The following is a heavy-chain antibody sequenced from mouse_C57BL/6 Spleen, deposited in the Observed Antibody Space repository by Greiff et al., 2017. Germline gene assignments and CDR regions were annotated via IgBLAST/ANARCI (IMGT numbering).Heavy chain of an antibody. D-gene: IGHD2-3*01. CDR2: IDPSDSET. J-gene: IGHJ4*01. V-gene: IGHV1-52*01. CDR1: GYTFTSYW. Sequence: VQLQQPGAELVRPGSSVKLSCKASGYTFTSYWMHWVKQRPIQGLEWIGNIDPSDSETHYNQKFKDKATFTVDKYSSTAYMQLRSLTSEDSAVYYCARSGDGYYVGDAMGYCGPGTSVTVSS. CDR3: ARSGDGYYVGDAMGY.